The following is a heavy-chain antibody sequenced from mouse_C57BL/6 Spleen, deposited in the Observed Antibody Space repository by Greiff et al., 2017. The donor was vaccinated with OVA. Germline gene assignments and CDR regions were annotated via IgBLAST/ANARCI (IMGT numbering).Heavy chain of an antibody. V-gene: IGHV1-15*01. Sequence: VKLQESGAELVRPGASVTLSCKASGYTFTDYEMHWVKQTPVHGLEWIGAIDPETGGTAYNQKFKGKAILTADKSSSTAYMELRSLTSEDSAVYYCTRSDGYPWAYWGQGTLVTVSA. CDR2: IDPETGGT. CDR1: GYTFTDYE. J-gene: IGHJ3*01. CDR3: TRSDGYPWAY. D-gene: IGHD2-3*01.